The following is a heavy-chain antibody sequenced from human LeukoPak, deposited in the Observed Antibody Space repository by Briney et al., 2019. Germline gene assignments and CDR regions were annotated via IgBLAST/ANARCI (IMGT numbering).Heavy chain of an antibody. CDR2: ISGSGGST. CDR3: ARGLFLSGYLDAFDI. V-gene: IGHV3-23*01. J-gene: IGHJ3*02. D-gene: IGHD3-22*01. CDR1: GFTFSSYA. Sequence: PGGSLRLSCAASGFTFSSYAMSWVRQAPGKGLEWVSAISGSGGSTYYADSVKGRFTISRDNSKNTLYLQMNSLKVEDTALYYCARGLFLSGYLDAFDIWGQGTVVTVSS.